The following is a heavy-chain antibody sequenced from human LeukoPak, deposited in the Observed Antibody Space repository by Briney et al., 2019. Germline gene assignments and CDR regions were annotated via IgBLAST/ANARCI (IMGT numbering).Heavy chain of an antibody. Sequence: GGSLRLSCAASGFTVSSNYMSWVRQAPGKGLEWVSVIYSGGNTYYADSVKGRFTISRDNSKNTLHLQMNSLRAEGTAVYYCARRAVANYYFDYWGQGTLVTVSS. CDR2: IYSGGNT. CDR3: ARRAVANYYFDY. D-gene: IGHD6-19*01. J-gene: IGHJ4*02. V-gene: IGHV3-53*01. CDR1: GFTVSSNY.